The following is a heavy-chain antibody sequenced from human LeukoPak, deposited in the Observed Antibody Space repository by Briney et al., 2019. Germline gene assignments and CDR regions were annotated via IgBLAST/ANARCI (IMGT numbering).Heavy chain of an antibody. Sequence: GGSLRLSCAASGFTFSSYGMHWVRQAPGKGLEWVSSISSSSSYIYYADSVKGRFTISRDNAKNSLYLQMNSLRAEDTAVYYCARYCSSTSCYTPRCMDVWGKGTTVTVSS. D-gene: IGHD2-2*02. J-gene: IGHJ6*03. CDR3: ARYCSSTSCYTPRCMDV. V-gene: IGHV3-21*01. CDR2: ISSSSSYI. CDR1: GFTFSSYG.